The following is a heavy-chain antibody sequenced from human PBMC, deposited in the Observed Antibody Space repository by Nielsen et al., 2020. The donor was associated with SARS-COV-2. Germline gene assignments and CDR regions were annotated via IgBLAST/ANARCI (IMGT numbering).Heavy chain of an antibody. V-gene: IGHV3-23*01. CDR1: GFTFSPYA. CDR3: ATERGYYGMDV. Sequence: GPPKISCAVSGFTFSPYAMHWDCQASGKGLERVSGISGSGASTYYADSVKGRFTMSRDNSKSTLYLQMNSLRAEYTAVYYCATERGYYGMDVWGQGTTVTVSS. D-gene: IGHD3-10*01. J-gene: IGHJ6*02. CDR2: ISGSGAST.